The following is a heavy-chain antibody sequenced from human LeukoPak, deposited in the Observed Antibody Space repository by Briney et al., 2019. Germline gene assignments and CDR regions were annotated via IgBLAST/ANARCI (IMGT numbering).Heavy chain of an antibody. D-gene: IGHD3-10*01. CDR1: GASKSDYN. J-gene: IGHJ4*02. CDR3: ARLHPGDD. Sequence: SETLSLTCTVSGASKSDYNLSWIRQPPGKGLEWIGYISDSGSTNYNPSLKSRVTISADTSKNQFSLKLSSVTAADTALYYCARLHPGDDWGQGTLVIVSS. V-gene: IGHV4-59*12. CDR2: ISDSGST.